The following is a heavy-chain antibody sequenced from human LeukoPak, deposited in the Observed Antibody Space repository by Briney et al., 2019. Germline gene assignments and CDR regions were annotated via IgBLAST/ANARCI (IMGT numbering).Heavy chain of an antibody. V-gene: IGHV4-34*01. CDR1: GGSFSGYY. CDR2: INHSGST. CDR3: ARSPTGYYYYYGMDV. J-gene: IGHJ6*02. Sequence: SETLSLTCAVSGGSFSGYYWSWIRQPPGKGLEWIGEINHSGSTNYNPSLKSRVTISVDTSKNQFSLKLSSVTAADTAVYYCARSPTGYYYYYGMDVWGQGTTVTVSS.